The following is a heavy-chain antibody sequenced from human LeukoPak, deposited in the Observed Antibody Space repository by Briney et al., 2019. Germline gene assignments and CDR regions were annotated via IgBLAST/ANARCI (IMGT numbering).Heavy chain of an antibody. J-gene: IGHJ3*02. Sequence: GGSLRLSCAASGFTFSDYYMSWIRQAPGKGLEWVLYISSSGSTIYYADSVKGRFTISRDNAKNSLYLQMNSLRAEDTAVYYCARDLTMMSAFDIWGQGTMVTVSS. CDR2: ISSSGSTI. V-gene: IGHV3-11*01. D-gene: IGHD3-22*01. CDR1: GFTFSDYY. CDR3: ARDLTMMSAFDI.